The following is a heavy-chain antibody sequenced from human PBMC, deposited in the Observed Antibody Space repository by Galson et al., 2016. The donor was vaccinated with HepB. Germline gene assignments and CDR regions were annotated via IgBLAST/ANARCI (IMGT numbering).Heavy chain of an antibody. Sequence: SVKVSCKGSGYTFSYYALHWVRQAPGQRPEWMGWINVGNGDTKYSQKFQGRVSLTSDRSASTAYMELSSLTSEDTAMYYCARVGGSGWHGPDYWGQGTLVTVSS. D-gene: IGHD6-25*01. J-gene: IGHJ4*02. V-gene: IGHV1-3*01. CDR2: INVGNGDT. CDR3: ARVGGSGWHGPDY. CDR1: GYTFSYYA.